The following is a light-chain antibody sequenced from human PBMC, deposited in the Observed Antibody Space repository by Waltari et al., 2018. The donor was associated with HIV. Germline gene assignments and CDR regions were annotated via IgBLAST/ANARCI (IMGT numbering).Light chain of an antibody. J-gene: IGLJ3*02. CDR1: SSAIGSYNL. CDR3: CSFAGSTSWV. V-gene: IGLV2-23*02. CDR2: EVT. Sequence: QSALTQPASVSGSPGQSITFSCTGTSSAIGSYNLVSWYQQHPGKAPRLMIYEVTKRPSGVSYRLSGSKSGNTASLTISGLQAEDEADYYCCSFAGSTSWVFGGGTKLTVL.